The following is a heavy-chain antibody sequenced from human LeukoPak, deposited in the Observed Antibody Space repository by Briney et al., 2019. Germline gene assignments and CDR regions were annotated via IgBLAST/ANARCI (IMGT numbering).Heavy chain of an antibody. CDR3: ARDVLVAANYYYYGMDV. CDR1: GFTFSSYS. J-gene: IGHJ6*04. CDR2: ISSSIRYI. D-gene: IGHD2-15*01. Sequence: GGSLRLSCAASGFTFSSYSMNWVRQAPGKGLEWVSSISSSIRYIYYADTVKGRFTISRDNAKNSLYLQMNSLRAEDTAVYYCARDVLVAANYYYYGMDVWGKGTTVTVSS. V-gene: IGHV3-21*01.